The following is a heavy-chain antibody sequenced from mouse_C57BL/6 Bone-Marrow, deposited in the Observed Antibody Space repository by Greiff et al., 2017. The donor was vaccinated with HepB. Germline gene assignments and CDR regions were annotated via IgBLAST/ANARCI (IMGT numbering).Heavy chain of an antibody. CDR1: GYTFTSYW. D-gene: IGHD2-3*01. CDR3: ARRQRDGYYVGYAMDY. CDR2: IDPSDSYT. Sequence: QVQLQQPGAELVMPGASVKLSCKASGYTFTSYWMHWVKQRPGQGLEWIGEIDPSDSYTNYNQKFKGKSTLTVDKSSSTAYMQLSSLTSEASAVYYCARRQRDGYYVGYAMDYWGQGTSVTVSS. J-gene: IGHJ4*01. V-gene: IGHV1-69*01.